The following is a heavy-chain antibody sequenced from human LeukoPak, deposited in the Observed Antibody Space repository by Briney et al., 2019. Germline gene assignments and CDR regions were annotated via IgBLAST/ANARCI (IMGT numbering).Heavy chain of an antibody. CDR1: GFTFSATW. V-gene: IGHV3-74*03. D-gene: IGHD6-19*01. J-gene: IGHJ4*02. CDR2: IDGDGRII. CDR3: VRVSNPYSSGWYYFDY. Sequence: GGSLRLSCAASGFTFSATWMQWVRQAPGRGPVWVARIDGDGRIITYADSVKARFTISRDNAKNTLYLQMDSLRAEDTAVYYCVRVSNPYSSGWYYFDYWGQGTLVTVSS.